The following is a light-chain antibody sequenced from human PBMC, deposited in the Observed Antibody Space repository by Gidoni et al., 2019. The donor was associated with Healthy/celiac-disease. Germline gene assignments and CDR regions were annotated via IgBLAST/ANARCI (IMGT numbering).Light chain of an antibody. V-gene: IGLV2-14*01. CDR2: EVS. Sequence: QSALTQPASVSGFPGQSITISCTGTSSDVGGYNYVSWYQQHPGKAPKLMIYEVSNRPSGVSNRFSGSKSGNTASLTISGLQAEDEADYYCSSYTSRSSVVFGGGTKLTVL. J-gene: IGLJ2*01. CDR1: SSDVGGYNY. CDR3: SSYTSRSSVV.